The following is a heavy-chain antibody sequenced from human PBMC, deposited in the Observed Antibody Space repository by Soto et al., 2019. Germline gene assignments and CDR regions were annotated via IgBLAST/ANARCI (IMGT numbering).Heavy chain of an antibody. V-gene: IGHV1-69*13. J-gene: IGHJ4*02. D-gene: IGHD5-18*01. CDR1: GGTFSSYA. CDR3: ARGGGYSYGWTFDY. CDR2: IIPIFGTA. Sequence: SVKVSCKASGGTFSSYAISWVRQAPGQGLEWMGGIIPIFGTANYAQKFQSRVTITADESTSTAYMELSSLRSEDTAVYYCARGGGYSYGWTFDYWGQGTLVTVSS.